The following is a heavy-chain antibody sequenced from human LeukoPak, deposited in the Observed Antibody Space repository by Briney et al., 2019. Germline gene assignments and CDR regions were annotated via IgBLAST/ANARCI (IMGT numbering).Heavy chain of an antibody. CDR1: GFTFSSYS. D-gene: IGHD6-6*01. CDR3: ARDIRLAAQY. J-gene: IGHJ4*02. Sequence: GGSLRLSCAASGFTFSSYSMNWIRQAPGKGLEWVSSISSSSSYIYYADSVKGRFTISRDNAKNSLYLQMNSLRAEDTAVYYCARDIRLAAQYWGQGTLVTVSS. V-gene: IGHV3-21*01. CDR2: ISSSSSYI.